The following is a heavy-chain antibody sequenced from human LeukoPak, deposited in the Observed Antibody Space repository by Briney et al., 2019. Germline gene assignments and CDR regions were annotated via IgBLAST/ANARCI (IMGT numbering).Heavy chain of an antibody. J-gene: IGHJ4*02. D-gene: IGHD2-15*01. CDR3: AKGYCSGGTCYSYDY. CDR1: GYTFTRYY. CDR2: INPSGGST. V-gene: IGHV1-46*01. Sequence: ASVKVSCKASGYTFTRYYMHWVRQAPGQGLEWMGIINPSGGSTSYAQKFQGRVTMTRATSTSTVYMELNSLRSEDTAVYYCAKGYCSGGTCYSYDYWGQGTLVTVSS.